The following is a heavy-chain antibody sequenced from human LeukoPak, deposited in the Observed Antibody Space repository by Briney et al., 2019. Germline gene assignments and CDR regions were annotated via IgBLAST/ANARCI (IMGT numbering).Heavy chain of an antibody. CDR1: GFTISSYA. Sequence: GRSLRLSCAASGFTISSYAMNWVRQAPGKGLEWVADISYDGSNKYYADSVKGRFTSSRDNSKNTLYLQMNSLRAEDTAVYYCAREEYSDGPFVYWGQGTLVTVSS. CDR3: AREEYSDGPFVY. CDR2: ISYDGSNK. V-gene: IGHV3-30-3*01. D-gene: IGHD5-18*01. J-gene: IGHJ4*02.